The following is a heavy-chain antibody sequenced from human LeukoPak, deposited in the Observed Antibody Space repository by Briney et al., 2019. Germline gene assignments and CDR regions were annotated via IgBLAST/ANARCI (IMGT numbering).Heavy chain of an antibody. Sequence: SGTLSLTCTVSGDSISSSTYYWGWVRQPPGKGLEWIGSIYSGGTTYYNPSLKSRVTISVDTSKNQFSLNLSSMTAADTAVFYCARHRGHGRYYPWYYWGQGVLATVSS. CDR1: GDSISSSTYY. D-gene: IGHD1-26*01. J-gene: IGHJ4*02. CDR2: IYSGGTT. V-gene: IGHV4-39*01. CDR3: ARHRGHGRYYPWYY.